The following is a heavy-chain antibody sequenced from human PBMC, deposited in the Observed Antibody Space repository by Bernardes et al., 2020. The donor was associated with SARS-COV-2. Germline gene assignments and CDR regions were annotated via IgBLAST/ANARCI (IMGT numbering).Heavy chain of an antibody. CDR1: GFTFSNYG. CDR3: AIGAVAGTESFGF. D-gene: IGHD6-19*01. Sequence: SLRLSCAGSGFTFSNYGMHWVRQAPGKGLEWVATISYDGSQKKYADSVKGRFTISRDNSKNTLFLQMNSLRAEDTAVHFCAIGAVAGTESFGFWGQGALVTVSS. J-gene: IGHJ4*02. CDR2: ISYDGSQK. V-gene: IGHV3-30*03.